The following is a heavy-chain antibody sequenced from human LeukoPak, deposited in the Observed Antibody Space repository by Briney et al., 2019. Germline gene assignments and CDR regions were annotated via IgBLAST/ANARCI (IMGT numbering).Heavy chain of an antibody. V-gene: IGHV4-34*01. CDR3: ARGSPTYYYGMDV. CDR1: GGSFSGYY. Sequence: SETLSLTCAVYGGSFSGYYWSWIRQPPGKGLEWIGEINHSGSTNYNPSLKSRVTISVDTSKNQFSLKLSSVTAADTAVYYCARGSPTYYYGMDVWGQGTTVTVS. J-gene: IGHJ6*02. CDR2: INHSGST.